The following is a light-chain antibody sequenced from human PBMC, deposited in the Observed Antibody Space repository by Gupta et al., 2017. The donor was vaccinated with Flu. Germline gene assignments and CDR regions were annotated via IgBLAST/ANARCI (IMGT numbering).Light chain of an antibody. J-gene: IGLJ1*01. V-gene: IGLV6-57*01. CDR2: KNE. CDR1: SGSFATNS. CDR3: QSYDSGDNSV. Sequence: FSLSQPHSVSGSPGQTVDFSCTRSSGSFATNSVQWFQQRPGSSPPPLIYKNEKMPSGVPDRFPGSSDSSSTSASLTISGLKTEDEADYYCQSYDSGDNSVFGPGTKVTVL.